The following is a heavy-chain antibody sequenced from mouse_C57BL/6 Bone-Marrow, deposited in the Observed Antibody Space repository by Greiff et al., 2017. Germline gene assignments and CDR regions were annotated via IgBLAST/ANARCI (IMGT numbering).Heavy chain of an antibody. CDR2: IWRGGST. CDR1: GFSLTSYG. D-gene: IGHD1-1*01. Sequence: QVQLQQSGPGLVQPSQSLSITCTVSGFSLTSYGVHWVRQSPGKGLEWLGVIWRGGSTDYNAAFMSRLSITKDNSKSQVFFKMISLQADDTAIYYSAEGPYYCGSSLAYWGQGTLVTVSA. J-gene: IGHJ3*01. CDR3: AEGPYYCGSSLAY. V-gene: IGHV2-5*01.